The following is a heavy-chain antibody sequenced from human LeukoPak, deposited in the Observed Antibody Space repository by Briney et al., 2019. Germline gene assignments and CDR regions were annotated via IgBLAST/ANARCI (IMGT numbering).Heavy chain of an antibody. J-gene: IGHJ3*02. D-gene: IGHD3-3*01. CDR1: GASISAYS. CDR2: IYYTGGT. V-gene: IGHV4-59*01. CDR3: ASTDFWSGYYAFDI. Sequence: SETLSLTCTVSGASISAYSGTWVRQPPGKGLEWIGYIYYTGGTKYNPSLKSRVTISVDTSNNQFSLKLTSVTAADTAIYYCASTDFWSGYYAFDIWGRGTMVTVSS.